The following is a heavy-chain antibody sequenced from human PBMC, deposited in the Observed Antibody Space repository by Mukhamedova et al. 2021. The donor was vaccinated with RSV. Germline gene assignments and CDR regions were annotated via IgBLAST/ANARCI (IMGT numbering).Heavy chain of an antibody. Sequence: WVSAISGGNINTYYADSVKGRFTISRDNSKSTVWLQMNSLRAEDTAVYYCANDNYNAGQDYFDYWGQGTLVTVSS. J-gene: IGHJ4*02. CDR3: ANDNYNAGQDYFDY. CDR2: ISGGNINT. V-gene: IGHV3-23*01. D-gene: IGHD5-24*01.